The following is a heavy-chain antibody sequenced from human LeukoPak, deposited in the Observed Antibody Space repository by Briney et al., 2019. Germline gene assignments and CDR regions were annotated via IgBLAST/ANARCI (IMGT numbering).Heavy chain of an antibody. J-gene: IGHJ4*02. Sequence: GGSLRLSCAASGFTFSSYRMNWVRQAPGKGLEWVSSISSTGSYIYYADSLKGRFTISRANAKNSLYLQMNSLRAEDTAVYFCARDGGNYCSSTSCYADYWGQGTLVTVSS. V-gene: IGHV3-21*01. CDR1: GFTFSSYR. CDR2: ISSTGSYI. CDR3: ARDGGNYCSSTSCYADY. D-gene: IGHD2-2*01.